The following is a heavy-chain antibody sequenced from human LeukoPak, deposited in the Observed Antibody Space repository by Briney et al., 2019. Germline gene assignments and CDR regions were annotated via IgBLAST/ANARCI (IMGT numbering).Heavy chain of an antibody. CDR2: IYYSGST. V-gene: IGHV4-59*12. Sequence: SETLSLTCTVSGGSISSYYWSWIRQPPGKGLEWIGYIYYSGSTNYNPSLKSRVTISVDTSKNQFSLKLSSVTAADTAVYYCARAKSSYGSADYYYYYMDVWGKGTTVTVSS. D-gene: IGHD5-18*01. J-gene: IGHJ6*03. CDR3: ARAKSSYGSADYYYYYMDV. CDR1: GGSISSYY.